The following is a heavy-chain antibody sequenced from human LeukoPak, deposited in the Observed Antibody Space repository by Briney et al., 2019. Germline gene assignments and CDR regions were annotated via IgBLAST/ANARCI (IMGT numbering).Heavy chain of an antibody. Sequence: KASETLSLTCAVYGGSFSGYYWSWIRQPPGKGLEWIGEINHSGSTNYNPSLKSRVTISVDTSKNQFSLKLSSVTAADTAVYYCARMVRGVIEATKRWSEYYYMDVWGKGTTVTISS. V-gene: IGHV4-34*01. CDR2: INHSGST. CDR3: ARMVRGVIEATKRWSEYYYMDV. D-gene: IGHD3-10*01. J-gene: IGHJ6*03. CDR1: GGSFSGYY.